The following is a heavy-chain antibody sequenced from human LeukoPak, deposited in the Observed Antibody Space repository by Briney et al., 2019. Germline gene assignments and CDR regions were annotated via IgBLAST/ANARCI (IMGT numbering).Heavy chain of an antibody. CDR1: GIIFSNYW. CDR3: ARAVTYFYSSVTYDWFES. D-gene: IGHD3-10*01. V-gene: IGHV3-74*01. CDR2: INRDGSST. J-gene: IGHJ5*01. Sequence: GGSLRLSCAASGIIFSNYWMHWVRQAPEKGLVWVSRINRDGSSTSYADSVKGRFTISRDNAKNTVYLQMNSLRADDTAMYYCARAVTYFYSSVTYDWFESWGQGTLVTVSS.